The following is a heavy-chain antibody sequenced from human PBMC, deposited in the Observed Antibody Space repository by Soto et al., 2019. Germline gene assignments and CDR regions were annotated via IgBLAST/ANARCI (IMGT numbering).Heavy chain of an antibody. V-gene: IGHV3-33*01. D-gene: IGHD1-26*01. CDR1: GFTFSGLG. CDR2: IRYDGSNI. J-gene: IGHJ4*02. Sequence: QVQLVESGGGVVQPGRSLRLSCAASGFTFSGLGMHWVSQAPGTGLEWVAVIRYDGSNIYYADAVKGRFTISRDNSKDTLYLQMNSLRADDTAVYYCARDGVGHTTFFGYFDFWGQGTLVTVSS. CDR3: ARDGVGHTTFFGYFDF.